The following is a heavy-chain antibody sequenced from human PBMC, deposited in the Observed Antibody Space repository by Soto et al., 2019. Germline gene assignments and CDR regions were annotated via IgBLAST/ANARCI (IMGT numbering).Heavy chain of an antibody. V-gene: IGHV1-69*13. CDR3: AIEYSSSPPYYPIGY. D-gene: IGHD6-6*01. Sequence: SVKVSCKASGGTFSSYSISWVRQAPGQGLEWMGGIIPIFGTANYAQKFQGRVTITADESTSTAYMELSSLRSKDTAVYYCAIEYSSSPPYYPIGYWGQGTLVTVSS. J-gene: IGHJ4*02. CDR1: GGTFSSYS. CDR2: IIPIFGTA.